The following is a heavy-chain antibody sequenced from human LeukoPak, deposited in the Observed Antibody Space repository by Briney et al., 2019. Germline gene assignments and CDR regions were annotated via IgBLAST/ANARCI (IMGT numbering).Heavy chain of an antibody. V-gene: IGHV4-59*04. D-gene: IGHD1-26*01. CDR3: AKSGGYGLIDY. J-gene: IGHJ4*02. CDR2: IYYSGST. CDR1: GFTFSSYG. Sequence: PGGSLRLSCAASGFTFSSYGMSWVRQAPGKGLEWIGNIYYSGSTYYNASLQSRVTISIDMSKNEFSLRLNSVTAADTAMYYCAKSGGYGLIDYWGQGTLVTVSS.